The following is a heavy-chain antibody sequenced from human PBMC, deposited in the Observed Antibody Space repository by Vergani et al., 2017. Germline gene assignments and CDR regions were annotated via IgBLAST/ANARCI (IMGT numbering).Heavy chain of an antibody. Sequence: QVQLVESGGGLVKPGGSLRLSCAASGFTFSYYYMSWIRQAPGKGLDWVSYISSSGSTIYYADSVKGRFTISRDNAKNSLYLQMNSLRAEDTAVYYCAVEAAIITIFSTARPPRFDYWGQGTLVTVSS. J-gene: IGHJ4*02. V-gene: IGHV3-11*01. CDR1: GFTFSYYY. D-gene: IGHD3-3*01. CDR2: ISSSGSTI. CDR3: AVEAAIITIFSTARPPRFDY.